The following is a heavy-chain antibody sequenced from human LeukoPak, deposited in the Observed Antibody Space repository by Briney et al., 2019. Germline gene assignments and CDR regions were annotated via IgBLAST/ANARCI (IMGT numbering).Heavy chain of an antibody. CDR3: AKSFDPYYFDY. CDR2: ISYDGSDK. CDR1: GFTFSRHG. D-gene: IGHD1-26*01. J-gene: IGHJ4*02. V-gene: IGHV3-30*18. Sequence: GGSLRLSCAGSGFTFSRHGIHWVRQAPGKGLEWVAVISYDGSDKYYGDSVKGRFTTSRDNSKNTVFLQMSSLRAEDTAVYYCAKSFDPYYFDYWGQGTLVTVSS.